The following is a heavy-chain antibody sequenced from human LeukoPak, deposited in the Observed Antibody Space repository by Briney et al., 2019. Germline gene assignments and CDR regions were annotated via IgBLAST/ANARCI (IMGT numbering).Heavy chain of an antibody. D-gene: IGHD2-2*01. CDR1: GYTFTACY. V-gene: IGHV1-2*02. CDR3: ARYRVVVPAAFDY. J-gene: IGHJ4*02. Sequence: ASVKVSCKASGYTFTACYMHWVRHAPGQGLEWMGWINPNSGGTNYAQQFQGRVTMTRDTSISTAYMELRRRSSDDTAVYYCARYRVVVPAAFDYWGQGTLVTVSS. CDR2: INPNSGGT.